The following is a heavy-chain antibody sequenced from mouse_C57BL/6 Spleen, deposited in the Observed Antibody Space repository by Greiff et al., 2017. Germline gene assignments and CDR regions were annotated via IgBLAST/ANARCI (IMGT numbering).Heavy chain of an antibody. CDR3: AREHYYSNFWFAY. CDR2: INPSSGYT. Sequence: VQLQQSGAELARPGASVKMSCKASGYTFTSYTMHWVKQRPGQGLEWIGYINPSSGYTKYNQKFKDKATLTADKSSSTAYMQLSSLTSEDSAVYYCAREHYYSNFWFAYWGQETLVTVSA. CDR1: GYTFTSYT. D-gene: IGHD2-5*01. V-gene: IGHV1-4*01. J-gene: IGHJ3*01.